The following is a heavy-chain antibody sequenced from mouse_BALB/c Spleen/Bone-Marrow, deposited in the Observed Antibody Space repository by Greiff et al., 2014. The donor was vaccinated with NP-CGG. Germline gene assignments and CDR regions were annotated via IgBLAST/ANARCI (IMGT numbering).Heavy chain of an antibody. CDR2: INPSSGYT. CDR1: GYTFTSYT. J-gene: IGHJ2*01. V-gene: IGHV1-4*01. Sequence: QVHVKQSGAELARPGASVKMSCKASGYTFTSYTMHWVKQRPGQGLEWIGYINPSSGYTNYNQKFKDKATLTADKSSSTAYMQLSSLTSEDSAVYYCARSGILLRDPYFDYWGQGTTLTVSS. D-gene: IGHD1-1*01. CDR3: ARSGILLRDPYFDY.